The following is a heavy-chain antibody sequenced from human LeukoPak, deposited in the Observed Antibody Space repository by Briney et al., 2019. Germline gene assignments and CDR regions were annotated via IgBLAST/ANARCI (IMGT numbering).Heavy chain of an antibody. J-gene: IGHJ4*02. D-gene: IGHD4-17*01. Sequence: PSETLSLTCAVYGGSFSGYYWSWIRQPPGKGLEWIGEINHSGSTNYSPSLKSRVTISVDTSKNQFSLKLSSVTAADTAVYYCASLGSRLRLPYFDYWGQGTLVTVSS. CDR2: INHSGST. V-gene: IGHV4-34*01. CDR1: GGSFSGYY. CDR3: ASLGSRLRLPYFDY.